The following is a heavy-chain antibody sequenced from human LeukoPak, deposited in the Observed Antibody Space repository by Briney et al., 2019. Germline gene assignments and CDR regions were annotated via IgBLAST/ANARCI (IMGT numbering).Heavy chain of an antibody. D-gene: IGHD6-13*01. J-gene: IGHJ5*02. CDR2: ISYDGNNK. CDR1: GFTFNSYA. V-gene: IGHV3-30*04. Sequence: GGSLRLSCAASGFTFNSYAIHWVRQAPGKGLEWVAVISYDGNNKYYADSVKGRFTISRDNSKNTLYLQMNSLRAEDTAVYYCARTAGASAAGMAWFDPWGQGTLVTVSS. CDR3: ARTAGASAAGMAWFDP.